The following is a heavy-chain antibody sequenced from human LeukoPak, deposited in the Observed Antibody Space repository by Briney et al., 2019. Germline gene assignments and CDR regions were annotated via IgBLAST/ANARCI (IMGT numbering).Heavy chain of an antibody. CDR1: GFTFSSHA. CDR2: ISGSGGST. CDR3: AADCSGGSCSLGPPDY. D-gene: IGHD2-15*01. J-gene: IGHJ4*02. Sequence: GGSLRLSCAASGFTFSSHAMSWVRQAPGKGLEWVSAISGSGGSTYYADSVKGRFTISRDNSKNTLYLQMNSLRAEDTAVYYCAADCSGGSCSLGPPDYWGQGTLVTVSS. V-gene: IGHV3-23*01.